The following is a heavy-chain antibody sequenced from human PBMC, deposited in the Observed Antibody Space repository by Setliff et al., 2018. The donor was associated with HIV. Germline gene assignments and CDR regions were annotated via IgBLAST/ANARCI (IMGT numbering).Heavy chain of an antibody. CDR1: AYSISSGYY. D-gene: IGHD3-22*01. CDR2: IYHSGST. Sequence: TLSLTCAVSAYSISSGYYWGWIRQPPGKGLEWIGSIYHSGSTYYNPSLMSRVTISVDTSKNQFYLKLRSVTAADTAVYYCARQWRDQYNSGVSTEYFQHWGLCTLVTVSS. CDR3: ARQWRDQYNSGVSTEYFQH. V-gene: IGHV4-38-2*01. J-gene: IGHJ1*01.